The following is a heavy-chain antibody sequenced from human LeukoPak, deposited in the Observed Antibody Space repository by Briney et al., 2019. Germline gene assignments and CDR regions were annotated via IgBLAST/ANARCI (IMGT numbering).Heavy chain of an antibody. V-gene: IGHV3-7*01. Sequence: GGSLRLSCAASGFTFTTYWMGWVRQAPGKGLEWVANIKQDGSEQYYVDSVKGRFTISRDSAKNSLFLQMNSLRAEDTAVYYCARPLMYYYGSETYFWYDPWGQGTLVTVSS. D-gene: IGHD3-10*01. CDR3: ARPLMYYYGSETYFWYDP. CDR2: IKQDGSEQ. CDR1: GFTFTTYW. J-gene: IGHJ5*02.